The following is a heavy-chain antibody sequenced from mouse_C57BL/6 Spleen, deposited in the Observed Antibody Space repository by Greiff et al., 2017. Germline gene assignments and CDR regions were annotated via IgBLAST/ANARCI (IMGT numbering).Heavy chain of an antibody. CDR2: IDPENGDT. V-gene: IGHV14-4*01. CDR1: GFNIKDDY. D-gene: IGHD2-1*01. Sequence: VQLKESGAELVRPGASVKLSCTASGFNIKDDYMHWVKQRPEQGLEWIGWIDPENGDTEYASKFQGKATITADTSSNTAYLQLSSLTSEDTAVYYCTIYGNYVSYAMDYWGQGTSVTVSS. J-gene: IGHJ4*01. CDR3: TIYGNYVSYAMDY.